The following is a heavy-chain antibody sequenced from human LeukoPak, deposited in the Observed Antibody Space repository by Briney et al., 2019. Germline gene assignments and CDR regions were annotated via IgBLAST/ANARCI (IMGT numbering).Heavy chain of an antibody. CDR2: ISYEGSNK. V-gene: IGHV3-30*04. CDR1: GFTFSNYA. CDR3: AKVKRPFSIMITFGGVYFDY. Sequence: PGGSLRLSCAASGFTFSNYAIHWVRQAPGKGLEWVGLISYEGSNKYYADSVKGRFTISRDNSKNTLYLQMNSLRAEDTAVYYCAKVKRPFSIMITFGGVYFDYWGQGTLVTVSS. J-gene: IGHJ4*02. D-gene: IGHD3-16*01.